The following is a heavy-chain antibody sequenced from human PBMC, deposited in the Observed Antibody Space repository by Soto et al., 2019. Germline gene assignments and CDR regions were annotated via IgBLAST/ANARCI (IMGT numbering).Heavy chain of an antibody. CDR2: IYWDDDK. CDR3: AHMGAYYYYYYMDV. CDR1: GFSLSTSGVG. V-gene: IGHV2-5*02. Sequence: QITLKESGPTLVKPTQTLTLTCTFSGFSLSTSGVGVGWIRQPPGKALEWLALIYWDDDKRYSPSLKSRLTITKDTSKTQVVLTMTNMDPVDTATYYCAHMGAYYYYYYMDVWGKGTTVTVSS. J-gene: IGHJ6*03. D-gene: IGHD3-16*01.